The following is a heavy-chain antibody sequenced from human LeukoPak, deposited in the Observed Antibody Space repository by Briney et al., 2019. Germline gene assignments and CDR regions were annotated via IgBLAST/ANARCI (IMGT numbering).Heavy chain of an antibody. J-gene: IGHJ2*01. CDR1: GFTFTSSA. CDR2: IVVGSGNT. CDR3: AADSLGRNWYFDL. D-gene: IGHD3-16*01. V-gene: IGHV1-58*02. Sequence: SVKVSCKASGFTFTSSAMQWVRQARGQRLEWIGWIVVGSGNTNYAQKFQERVTITRDMSTSTAYMELSSLRSEDTAVYYWAADSLGRNWYFDLWGRGTLVTVSS.